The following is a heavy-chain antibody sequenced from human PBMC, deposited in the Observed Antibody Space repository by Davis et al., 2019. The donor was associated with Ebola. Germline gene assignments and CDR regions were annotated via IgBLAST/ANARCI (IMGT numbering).Heavy chain of an antibody. Sequence: PSATLSLTWNVSGGSIRSHYWSWIRQPPGKAMEWIGYIYYSGSTNYNPSLKSRVTISVDTSKNQFSLKLSSVTAADTAMYYCARHGQNWAPPYDGNYYWYFDLWGRGTLVTVSS. V-gene: IGHV4-59*11. D-gene: IGHD4-23*01. J-gene: IGHJ2*01. CDR1: GGSIRSHY. CDR3: ARHGQNWAPPYDGNYYWYFDL. CDR2: IYYSGST.